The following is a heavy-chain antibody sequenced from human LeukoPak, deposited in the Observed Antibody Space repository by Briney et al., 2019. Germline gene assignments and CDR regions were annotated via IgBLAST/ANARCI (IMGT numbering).Heavy chain of an antibody. CDR3: ARAKGDYRAFDL. J-gene: IGHJ3*01. D-gene: IGHD4-11*01. Sequence: SETLSLTCSVSGGSISSYYWSWIRQPAGKGLEWIGRIYTSGGTNYNPSLKSRVTMSVDTSKNQFSLILSSVTAADTAMYYCARAKGDYRAFDLWGQGTLVTVSS. V-gene: IGHV4-4*07. CDR1: GGSISSYY. CDR2: IYTSGGT.